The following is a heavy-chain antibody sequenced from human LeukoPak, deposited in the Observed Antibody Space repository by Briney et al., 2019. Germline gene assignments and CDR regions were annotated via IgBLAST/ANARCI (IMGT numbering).Heavy chain of an antibody. Sequence: SETLSLTCAVYGGSFRGYSWSWIRQPPGRGLGWIGEINHSGSTNNNPSLKSRVTISVDTSKNQFSLKLSSVTAADTAVYYCASVHTSGFAGTEVDYWGQGTLVTVSS. D-gene: IGHD3-16*01. CDR1: GGSFRGYS. V-gene: IGHV4-34*01. CDR2: INHSGST. J-gene: IGHJ4*02. CDR3: ASVHTSGFAGTEVDY.